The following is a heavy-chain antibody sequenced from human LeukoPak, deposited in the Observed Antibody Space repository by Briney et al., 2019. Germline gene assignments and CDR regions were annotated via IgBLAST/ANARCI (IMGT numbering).Heavy chain of an antibody. CDR1: GGSFSGYY. V-gene: IGHV4-59*01. Sequence: SETLSLTCAVYGGSFSGYYWSWIRQPPGKGLEWIGYIYYSGSTNYNPSLKSRVTISVDTSKNQFSLKLSSVTAADTAVYYCARTGTYYYGSGSSHLFDPWGQGTLVTVSS. CDR3: ARTGTYYYGSGSSHLFDP. D-gene: IGHD3-10*01. J-gene: IGHJ5*02. CDR2: IYYSGST.